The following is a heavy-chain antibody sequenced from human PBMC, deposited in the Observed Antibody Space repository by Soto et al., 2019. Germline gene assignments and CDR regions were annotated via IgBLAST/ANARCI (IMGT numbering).Heavy chain of an antibody. CDR2: ISWNSGSI. D-gene: IGHD2-2*01. Sequence: GGSLRLSCASSGFTFDDYAMHWVRQAPGKGLEWVSGISWNSGSIGYADSVKGRFTISRDNAKNSLYLQMNSLRAEDTALYYCEKNIVGLVQAARQGNYNFLTGFDYGGEATLVTFP. J-gene: IGHJ4*02. V-gene: IGHV3-9*01. CDR1: GFTFDDYA. CDR3: EKNIVGLVQAARQGNYNFLTGFDY.